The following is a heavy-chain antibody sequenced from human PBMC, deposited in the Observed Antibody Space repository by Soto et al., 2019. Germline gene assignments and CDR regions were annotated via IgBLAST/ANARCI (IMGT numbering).Heavy chain of an antibody. CDR2: ISAYNGNT. V-gene: IGHV1-18*01. CDR3: ARDLAAGTCDY. D-gene: IGHD6-13*01. J-gene: IGHJ4*02. Sequence: QVQLVQSGAEVKKPGASVKVSCKASGYTFTSYGISWVRQAPGQGLEWMGWISAYNGNTNYAQKRQGSXPXTXXTSTSTAYMELRSLRSDDTAVYYCARDLAAGTCDYWGQGTLVTVSS. CDR1: GYTFTSYG.